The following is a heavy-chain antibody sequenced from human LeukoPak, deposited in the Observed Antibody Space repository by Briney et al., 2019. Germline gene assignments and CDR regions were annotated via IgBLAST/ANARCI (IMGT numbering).Heavy chain of an antibody. J-gene: IGHJ3*02. CDR1: GYTFTSYG. CDR2: IIPIFGTA. Sequence: SVKVSCKASGYTFTSYGISWVRQAPGQGLEWMGGIIPIFGTANYAQKFQGRVTITTDESTSTAYMELSSLRSEDTAVYYCARDYGSGSYSWAFDIWGQGTMVTVSS. CDR3: ARDYGSGSYSWAFDI. D-gene: IGHD3-10*01. V-gene: IGHV1-69*05.